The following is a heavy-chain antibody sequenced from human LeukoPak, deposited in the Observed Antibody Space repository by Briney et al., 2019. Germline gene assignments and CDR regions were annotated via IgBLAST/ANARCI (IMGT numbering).Heavy chain of an antibody. D-gene: IGHD2-15*01. CDR2: ISPYNGNT. V-gene: IGHV1-18*01. Sequence: GASVKVSCKASGYTFTNYGINWVRQAPGQGLEWMGWISPYNGNTNYAQKLQGRVTMTTDTSTSTAYMELRSLRSDDTAVYYCARDPVPYCSGGSCYFDYWGQGTLVTVSS. CDR3: ARDPVPYCSGGSCYFDY. CDR1: GYTFTNYG. J-gene: IGHJ4*02.